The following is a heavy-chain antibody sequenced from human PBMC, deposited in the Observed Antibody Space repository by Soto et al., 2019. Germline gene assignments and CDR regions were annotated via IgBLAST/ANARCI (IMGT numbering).Heavy chain of an antibody. CDR1: GYTFTSYY. CDR2: TYPSGGST. J-gene: IGHJ6*02. D-gene: IGHD3-3*01. Sequence: GASVKVSCKASGYTFTSYYMHWVRQAPGQGVEWKGKTYPSGGSTSYAQKFQGRVTMTRDTSTSTVYMELSSLRSEDTAVYYCARDNEAGTIFGVVMPESISYGMDVWGQGTTVTVSS. V-gene: IGHV1-46*01. CDR3: ARDNEAGTIFGVVMPESISYGMDV.